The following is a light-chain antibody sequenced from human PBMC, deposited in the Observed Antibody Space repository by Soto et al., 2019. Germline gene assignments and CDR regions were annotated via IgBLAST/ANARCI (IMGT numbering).Light chain of an antibody. J-gene: IGKJ4*01. CDR3: QQYNNWPLT. CDR1: QSVSSN. CDR2: GTS. V-gene: IGKV3-15*01. Sequence: EIVMTQSPGTLSVSPGERATLSCRASQSVSSNLAWYQQEPGQTPRLLIYGTSTRATRIPARFSGSGSGTEFTLTISSLQSEDFAVYYCQQYNNWPLTFGGGTKVDIK.